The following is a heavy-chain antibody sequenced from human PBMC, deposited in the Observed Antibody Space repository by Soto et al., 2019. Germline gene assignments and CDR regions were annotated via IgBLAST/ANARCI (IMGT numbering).Heavy chain of an antibody. CDR1: GFTFSSYA. D-gene: IGHD2-15*01. Sequence: QVQLVESGGGVVQPGRSLRLSCAASGFTFSSYAMHWVRQAPGKGLEWVAVISYDGSNKYYADSVKGRFTISRDNSKNTLYLQMNSLRAEDTAVYYCARGLVVAGFDYWGQGTLVTVSS. CDR2: ISYDGSNK. J-gene: IGHJ4*02. CDR3: ARGLVVAGFDY. V-gene: IGHV3-30-3*01.